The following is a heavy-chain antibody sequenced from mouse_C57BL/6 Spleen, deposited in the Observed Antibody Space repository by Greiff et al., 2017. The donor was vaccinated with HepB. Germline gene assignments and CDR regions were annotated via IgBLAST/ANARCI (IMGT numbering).Heavy chain of an antibody. CDR3: ARQVAYYSNYDAMDY. Sequence: EVKLMESGGGLVQPGGSLKLSCAASGFTFSDYYMYWVRQTPEKRLEWVAYISNGGGSTYYPDTVKGRFTISRDNAKNTLYLQMSRLKSEDTAMYYCARQVAYYSNYDAMDYWGQGTSVTVSS. D-gene: IGHD2-5*01. V-gene: IGHV5-12*01. CDR1: GFTFSDYY. J-gene: IGHJ4*01. CDR2: ISNGGGST.